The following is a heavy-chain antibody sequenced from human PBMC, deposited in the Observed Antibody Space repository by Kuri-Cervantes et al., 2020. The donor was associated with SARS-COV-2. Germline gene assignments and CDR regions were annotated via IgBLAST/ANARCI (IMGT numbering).Heavy chain of an antibody. Sequence: GGSLRLSCAASGFTFSSYAMSWVRQAPGKGLEWVSAISGSVGSTYYADSVKGRFTISRDNSKNTLYLQMNSLRAEDTAVYYCAKGHPNCGGDCSLADYWGQGTLVTVSS. CDR2: ISGSVGST. CDR1: GFTFSSYA. V-gene: IGHV3-23*01. CDR3: AKGHPNCGGDCSLADY. J-gene: IGHJ4*02. D-gene: IGHD2-21*02.